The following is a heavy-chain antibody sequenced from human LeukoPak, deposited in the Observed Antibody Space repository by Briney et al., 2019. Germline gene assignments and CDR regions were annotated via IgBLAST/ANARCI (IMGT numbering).Heavy chain of an antibody. CDR3: ARGLYYDFWSGYYTGIPPDY. CDR1: GGSISSYY. D-gene: IGHD3-3*01. V-gene: IGHV4-59*12. CDR2: IYYSGST. Sequence: MSSETLSLTCTVSGGSISSYYWSWIRQPPGKGLEWIGYIYYSGSTNYNPSLKSRVTISVDTSKNQFSLKLSSVTAADTAVYYCARGLYYDFWSGYYTGIPPDYWGQGTLVTVSS. J-gene: IGHJ4*02.